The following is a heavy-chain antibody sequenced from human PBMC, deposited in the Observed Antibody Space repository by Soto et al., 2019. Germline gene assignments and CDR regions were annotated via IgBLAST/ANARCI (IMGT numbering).Heavy chain of an antibody. J-gene: IGHJ3*02. CDR2: INHSGST. CDR1: GGSFSGYY. CDR3: AHFSGSSGYYSMTFDI. Sequence: SETLSLTCAVYGGSFSGYYWSWIRQPPGKGLEWIGEINHSGSTNYNPSLKSRVTISVDTSKNQFSLKLSSVTAADTAVYYCAHFSGSSGYYSMTFDIWGQGTMVTVS. V-gene: IGHV4-34*01. D-gene: IGHD3-22*01.